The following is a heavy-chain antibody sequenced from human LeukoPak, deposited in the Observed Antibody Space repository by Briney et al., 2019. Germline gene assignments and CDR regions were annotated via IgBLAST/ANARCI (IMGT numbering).Heavy chain of an antibody. V-gene: IGHV4-34*01. CDR1: GGSFSGYY. Sequence: SETLSLTCAVYGGSFSGYYWSWIRQPPGKGLEWIGEINHSGSTNYDSSLKSRVTISVETSKNQFSLKLSSVTAADTAVYYCAREVRSSSWYGHFDYWGQGTLVTVSS. CDR2: INHSGST. J-gene: IGHJ4*02. D-gene: IGHD6-13*01. CDR3: AREVRSSSWYGHFDY.